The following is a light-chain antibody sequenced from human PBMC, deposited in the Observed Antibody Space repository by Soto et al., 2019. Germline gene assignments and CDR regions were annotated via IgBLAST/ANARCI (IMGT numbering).Light chain of an antibody. CDR1: GNDVGGYNY. J-gene: IGLJ3*02. CDR2: DVT. V-gene: IGLV2-14*03. Sequence: QSALTQPASVSGSPGQSITISCPGSGNDVGGYNYVSWYQLHPGKVPKLLIYDVTNRPSGISSRFSGSKSGNSASLTISGLQAGDEADYYCNSYTSSDTLVFGGGTQLTVL. CDR3: NSYTSSDTLV.